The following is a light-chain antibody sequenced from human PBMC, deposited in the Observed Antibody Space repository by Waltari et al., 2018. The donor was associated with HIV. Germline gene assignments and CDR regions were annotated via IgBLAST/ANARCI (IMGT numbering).Light chain of an antibody. J-gene: IGLJ3*02. CDR2: YDS. Sequence: SYVLTQPPSVSVAPGKTASVTCGGNNIGSKSVHWYRQKPGQAPVLVIYYDSDRPSGIPERISGSNSGNTATLTISRVEAGDEADYYCQVWDDNNSGMFGGGTKLTVL. CDR1: NIGSKS. CDR3: QVWDDNNSGM. V-gene: IGLV3-21*04.